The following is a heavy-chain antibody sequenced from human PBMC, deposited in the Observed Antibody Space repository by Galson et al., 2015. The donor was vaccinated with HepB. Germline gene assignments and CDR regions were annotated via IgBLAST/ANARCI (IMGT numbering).Heavy chain of an antibody. J-gene: IGHJ6*02. Sequence: SLRLSCAASGFTFSSYAMHWVRQAPGKGLEWVAVISYDGSNKYYADSVKGRFTISRDNSKNTLYLQMNSLRAEDTAVYYCARDLAIVVVPAAMSAAAGMDVWGQGTTVTVSS. CDR1: GFTFSSYA. CDR3: ARDLAIVVVPAAMSAAAGMDV. D-gene: IGHD2-2*03. V-gene: IGHV3-30*04. CDR2: ISYDGSNK.